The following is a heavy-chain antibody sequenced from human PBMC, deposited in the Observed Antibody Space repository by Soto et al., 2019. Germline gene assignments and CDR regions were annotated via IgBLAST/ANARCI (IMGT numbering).Heavy chain of an antibody. CDR2: ISPSTSHI. D-gene: IGHD2-21*02. CDR1: GFTFSSCT. Sequence: EVHLVESGGGLVKPGGSLRLSCAVSGFTFSSCTMNWVRQAPGKGLEWVSSISPSTSHIYYADSVKGRFTLSRDNAKNSLFLQMNGLRAEDTAVYYCSGGSGGACHQNYGMDVWGQGTTVTVSS. CDR3: SGGSGGACHQNYGMDV. V-gene: IGHV3-21*01. J-gene: IGHJ6*02.